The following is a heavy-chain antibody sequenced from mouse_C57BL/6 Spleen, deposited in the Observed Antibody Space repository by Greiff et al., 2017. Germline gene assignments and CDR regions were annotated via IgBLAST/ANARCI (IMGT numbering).Heavy chain of an antibody. V-gene: IGHV1-69*01. Sequence: VQLQQPGAELVMPGASVKLSCKASGYTFTSYWMHWVKQRPGQGLEWIGEIDPSDGYTNYNQKFKGKATLTVDKSSSTAYMLLSSRTSEDSAVYYCARDGSCSFDYWGQGTTLTVSS. CDR1: GYTFTSYW. D-gene: IGHD1-1*01. CDR2: IDPSDGYT. J-gene: IGHJ2*01. CDR3: ARDGSCSFDY.